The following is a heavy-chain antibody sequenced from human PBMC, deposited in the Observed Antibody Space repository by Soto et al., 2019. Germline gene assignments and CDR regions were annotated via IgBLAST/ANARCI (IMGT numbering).Heavy chain of an antibody. J-gene: IGHJ4*02. CDR3: ARSIVGPITRGFDY. CDR2: ISSSSTYI. D-gene: IGHD1-26*01. V-gene: IGHV3-21*01. CDR1: GFTFSSHS. Sequence: EVQLVESGGGLVKPGGSLRLSCAASGFTFSSHSMNWVRQAPGKGLEWVSSISSSSTYIYYADSVKGRFTISRDNAKNSLYLQMNSLRAEDTAVYYCARSIVGPITRGFDYWGQGTLVTVSS.